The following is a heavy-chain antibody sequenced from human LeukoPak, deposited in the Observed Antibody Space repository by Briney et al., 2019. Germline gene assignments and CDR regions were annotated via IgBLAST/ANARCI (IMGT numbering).Heavy chain of an antibody. J-gene: IGHJ5*02. D-gene: IGHD2-2*01. CDR1: GYTFTDYD. V-gene: IGHV1-8*01. CDR2: IHPRSGYS. Sequence: ASVKVSCKTSGYTFTDYDVNWVRQAPGQGLPWMGYIHPRSGYSESAQRFQGRLSMTRDVSTDTAYMELSTLTSDDTAVYYCARVTSGMRYNWFDPWGQGTLIIVSS. CDR3: ARVTSGMRYNWFDP.